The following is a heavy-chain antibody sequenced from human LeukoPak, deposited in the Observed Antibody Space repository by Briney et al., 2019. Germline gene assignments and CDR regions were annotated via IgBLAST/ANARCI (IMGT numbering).Heavy chain of an antibody. Sequence: SQTLSLTCAIPGDSVSSNSDAWNWIRQSPSRGLEWLGRTYYRSKWYYDYAVAVKSRISINPDTSKNQFSLQLSSVTPEDTAVYYCARTRSSGYLTFDYWGQGILVTVSS. D-gene: IGHD3-22*01. CDR3: ARTRSSGYLTFDY. CDR1: GDSVSSNSDA. V-gene: IGHV6-1*01. CDR2: TYYRSKWYY. J-gene: IGHJ4*02.